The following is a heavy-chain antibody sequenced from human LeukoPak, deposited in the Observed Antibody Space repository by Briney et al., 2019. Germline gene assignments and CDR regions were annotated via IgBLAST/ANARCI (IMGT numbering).Heavy chain of an antibody. V-gene: IGHV3-30*18. D-gene: IGHD6-19*01. J-gene: IGHJ4*02. CDR1: GFTFSSYG. CDR3: AKDVEYSSGWYEGGSFDY. CDR2: ISYDGSNK. Sequence: GGSLRLSCAASGFTFSSYGMHWVRQAPGKGLEWVAVISYDGSNKYYADSVKGRFTISGDNSKNTLYLQMNSLRAEDAAVYYCAKDVEYSSGWYEGGSFDYWGQGILVTVSS.